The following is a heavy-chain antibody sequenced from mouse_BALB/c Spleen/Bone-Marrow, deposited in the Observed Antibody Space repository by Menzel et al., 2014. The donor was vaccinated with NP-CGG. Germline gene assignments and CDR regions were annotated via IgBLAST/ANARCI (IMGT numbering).Heavy chain of an antibody. CDR1: GYTFSSYW. CDR3: ARSMDY. Sequence: QVQLKESGAELMKTGASVKIPCKATGYTFSSYWIEWVKQRPGHGLEWIGEILPGSGGTNYNEKFKGKATFTADASSNTAYMQLNSLTSEDSAVYYCARSMDYWGQGTSVTVSS. V-gene: IGHV1-9*01. CDR2: ILPGSGGT. J-gene: IGHJ4*01.